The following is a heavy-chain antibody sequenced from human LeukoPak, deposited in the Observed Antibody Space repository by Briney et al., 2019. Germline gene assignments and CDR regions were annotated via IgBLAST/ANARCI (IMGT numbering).Heavy chain of an antibody. CDR3: ARGATIPGDYYYYGMDV. D-gene: IGHD5-12*01. V-gene: IGHV3-11*01. CDR2: ISSSGSTI. J-gene: IGHJ6*02. CDR1: GFTFSDYY. Sequence: GGPLRLSCAASGFTFSDYYMSWIRQAPGKGLEWVSYISSSGSTIYYADSVKGRFTISRDNAKNSLYLQMNSLRAEDTAVYYCARGATIPGDYYYYGMDVWGQGTTVTVSS.